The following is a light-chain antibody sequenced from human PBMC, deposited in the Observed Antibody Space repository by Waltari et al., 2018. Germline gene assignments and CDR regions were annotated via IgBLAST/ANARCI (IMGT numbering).Light chain of an antibody. J-gene: IGKJ2*01. Sequence: DIVMTQSPDSLAVSLGERATINCKSSQRVLSSSNNKNYLAWFQQKPGQPPKLLFYCASTRESGVPDRFSGSGSGTDFTLTISSLQAEDVTVYYCQQYYSSPYTFGRGTKLEIK. CDR2: CAS. CDR1: QRVLSSSNNKNY. CDR3: QQYYSSPYT. V-gene: IGKV4-1*01.